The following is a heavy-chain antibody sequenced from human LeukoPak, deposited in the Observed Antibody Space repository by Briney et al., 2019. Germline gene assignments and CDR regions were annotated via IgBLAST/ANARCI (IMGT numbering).Heavy chain of an antibody. V-gene: IGHV4-4*07. D-gene: IGHD3-22*01. J-gene: IGHJ1*01. CDR1: GGSISSYY. CDR3: ASSAVVVISHEYFQH. CDR2: IYTSGST. Sequence: PSETLSLTCSVSGGSISSYYWSWVRQPAGKGLEWIGRIYTSGSTNYNPSLTSRGTMSVETSKNQFSLKLSSVTAADTAVYYCASSAVVVISHEYFQHWGQGTLVTVSS.